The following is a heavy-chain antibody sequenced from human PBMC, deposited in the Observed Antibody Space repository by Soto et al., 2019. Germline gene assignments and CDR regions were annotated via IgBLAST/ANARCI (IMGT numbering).Heavy chain of an antibody. J-gene: IGHJ3*01. D-gene: IGHD1-26*01. Sequence: EVQLVESGGGLVQPGESLRLSCAASGFTFSYYWMHWVRQAPGKGLVWVSRIHSDGSSTTYADSVKGRFTISRDNARNTLYLQMTSLRAEDTVVYYCARGDRGAFDLWGQGTVVTVSS. CDR1: GFTFSYYW. CDR3: ARGDRGAFDL. CDR2: IHSDGSST. V-gene: IGHV3-74*01.